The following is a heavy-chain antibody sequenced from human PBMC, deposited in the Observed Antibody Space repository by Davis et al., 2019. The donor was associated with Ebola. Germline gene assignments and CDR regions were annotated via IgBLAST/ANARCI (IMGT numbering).Heavy chain of an antibody. J-gene: IGHJ4*02. CDR1: GFIFLNYG. D-gene: IGHD4-11*01. V-gene: IGHV3-23*01. CDR3: ATIGSSTSKGPTDY. CDR2: ISGSGGYT. Sequence: GGSLRLSCEASGFIFLNYGMSWVRQIPGKGLEWVSVISGSGGYTHYADIAKGRFIVSRDNSKNTLYLQMNDLRVEDTAVYYCATIGSSTSKGPTDYWGQGILVTVSS.